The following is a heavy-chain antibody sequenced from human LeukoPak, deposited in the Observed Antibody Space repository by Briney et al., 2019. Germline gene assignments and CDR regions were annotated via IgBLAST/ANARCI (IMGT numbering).Heavy chain of an antibody. J-gene: IGHJ5*02. CDR1: GYTFTSYY. CDR2: INPSGGST. CDR3: ARRAIAVAGDPDNWFDP. Sequence: GASVKVSCKASGYTFTSYYMHWVRQAPGQGLEWMGIINPSGGSTSYAQKFQGRVTMTRDMSTSTVYMELSSLRSEDTAVYYCARRAIAVAGDPDNWFDPWGQGTLVTVSS. V-gene: IGHV1-46*01. D-gene: IGHD6-19*01.